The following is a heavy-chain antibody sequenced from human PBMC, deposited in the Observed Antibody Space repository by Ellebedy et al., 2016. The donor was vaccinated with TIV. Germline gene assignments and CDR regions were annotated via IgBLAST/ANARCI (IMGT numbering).Heavy chain of an antibody. D-gene: IGHD3-9*01. CDR1: GYTFSNYF. Sequence: AASVKVSCKASGYTFSNYFVHWVRQAPGQGLEWMGIINPSGGSTTYAQKLQGRVTMTRNTSISTAYMELSSLRSEDTAVYYCARGRGVIRYFGYWGQGTLVTVSS. V-gene: IGHV1-46*04. CDR3: ARGRGVIRYFGY. J-gene: IGHJ4*02. CDR2: INPSGGST.